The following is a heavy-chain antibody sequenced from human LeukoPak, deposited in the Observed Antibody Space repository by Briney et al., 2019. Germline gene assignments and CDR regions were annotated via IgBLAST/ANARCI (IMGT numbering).Heavy chain of an antibody. J-gene: IGHJ4*02. CDR3: ARGALTGYPIDY. Sequence: DSVKGRFTISRDNAKHSLYLQMNSLRAEDTAVYYCARGALTGYPIDYWGQGTLVTVSS. D-gene: IGHD3-9*01. V-gene: IGHV3-21*01.